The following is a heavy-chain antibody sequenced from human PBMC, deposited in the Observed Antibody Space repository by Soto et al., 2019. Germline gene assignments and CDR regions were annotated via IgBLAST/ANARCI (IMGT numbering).Heavy chain of an antibody. CDR3: ARVERGTATTVVDAFDI. D-gene: IGHD1-1*01. CDR1: GGSVSSCSYY. J-gene: IGHJ3*02. V-gene: IGHV4-34*01. CDR2: MSHSGGS. Sequence: QVQLQQWGAGLLKPSETLSLTCAVYGGSVSSCSYYWSWIRQPPGKVLEWIGEMSHSGGSHFNPSFKSRVTISVDTSKNQFSLKMSSVTAADTALYDCARVERGTATTVVDAFDIWGPGTMVTVSS.